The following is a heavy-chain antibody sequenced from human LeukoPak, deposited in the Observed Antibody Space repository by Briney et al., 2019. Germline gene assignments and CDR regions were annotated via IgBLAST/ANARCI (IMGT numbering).Heavy chain of an antibody. CDR1: GGSFSGYY. D-gene: IGHD2-2*02. V-gene: IGHV4-34*01. CDR3: AGGEYCSSTSCYNFDY. J-gene: IGHJ4*02. CDR2: INHSGST. Sequence: SETLSLTCAVYGGSFSGYYWSWIRHPPGKGLEWIGEINHSGSTNYNPSLKSRVTISVDTSKNQFSLKLSSVTAADTAVYYCAGGEYCSSTSCYNFDYWGQGTLVTVSS.